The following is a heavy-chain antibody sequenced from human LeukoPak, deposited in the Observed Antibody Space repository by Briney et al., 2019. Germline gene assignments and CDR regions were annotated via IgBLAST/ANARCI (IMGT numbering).Heavy chain of an antibody. CDR2: IRYDGSNK. J-gene: IGHJ6*03. CDR1: GFTFSSYG. D-gene: IGHD1-26*01. Sequence: LPGGSLRLSCAASGFTFSSYGMHWVRQAPGKGLEWVTFIRYDGSNKYYADSVKGRFTISRDNSKNTLYLQMNSLRAEDTAVYYCAKDYEELPRKDWPYYYYYMDVWGKGTTVTISS. CDR3: AKDYEELPRKDWPYYYYYMDV. V-gene: IGHV3-30*02.